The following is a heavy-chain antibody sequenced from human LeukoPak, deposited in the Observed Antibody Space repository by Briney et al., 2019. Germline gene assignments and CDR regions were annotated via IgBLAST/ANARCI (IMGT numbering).Heavy chain of an antibody. J-gene: IGHJ4*02. CDR1: GFTFSSYG. V-gene: IGHV3-33*01. CDR2: IWYDGSNK. D-gene: IGHD5-18*01. CDR3: ARGYGDSYGPCDY. Sequence: PPRSLRLSCAASGFTFSSYGMHWVRQAPGKGLEWVAAIWYDGSNKYYADSVKGRFSIVRDNSKNTLYLQMNSLRAEDTAVYYCARGYGDSYGPCDYWGEGTLVTVSS.